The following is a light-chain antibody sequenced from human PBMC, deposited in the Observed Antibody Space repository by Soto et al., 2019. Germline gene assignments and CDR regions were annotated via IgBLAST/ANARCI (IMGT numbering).Light chain of an antibody. CDR3: QQRSNWPRT. CDR1: QSVSSY. J-gene: IGKJ2*01. CDR2: DAS. V-gene: IGKV3-11*01. Sequence: EIVLTQSPVTLSLSPGERVTLSCRASQSVSSYLAWYQQKPGQAPRLLIYDASNRATGIPARFSGSGSGTDFTLTISSLEPEDFAVYYCQQRSNWPRTFGQGTKLEIK.